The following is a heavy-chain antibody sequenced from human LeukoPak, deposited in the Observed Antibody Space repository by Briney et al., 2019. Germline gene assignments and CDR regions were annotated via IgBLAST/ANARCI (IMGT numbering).Heavy chain of an antibody. CDR2: IYTSGST. CDR3: ARSDGSGYDYDY. V-gene: IGHV4-4*09. D-gene: IGHD5-12*01. CDR1: GGSISSYY. Sequence: SETLSLTCTVSGGSISSYYWSWIRQPPGKGLEWIGYIYTSGSTNYNPSLKSRVTISVDTSKNQFSLKLGSVTAADTAVYYCARSDGSGYDYDYWGQGTLVTVSS. J-gene: IGHJ4*02.